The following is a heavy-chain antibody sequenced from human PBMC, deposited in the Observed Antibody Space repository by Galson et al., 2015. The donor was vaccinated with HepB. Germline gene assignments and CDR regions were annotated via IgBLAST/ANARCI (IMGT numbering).Heavy chain of an antibody. D-gene: IGHD3-10*01. V-gene: IGHV5-51*01. CDR2: FSPGDSDS. Sequence: QSGAEVKKPGESLRISCKGVGYSFTNYWIGWVRQMPGKGLEWMGIFSPGDSDSRYSPSFQGRVTISADRSTNTAFLQLSRLRASDTAIYYCARRAGASGGFSFDYWGQGSLVTVSS. CDR3: ARRAGASGGFSFDY. J-gene: IGHJ4*02. CDR1: GYSFTNYW.